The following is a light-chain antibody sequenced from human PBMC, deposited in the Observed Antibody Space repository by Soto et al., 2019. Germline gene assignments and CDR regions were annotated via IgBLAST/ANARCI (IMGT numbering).Light chain of an antibody. V-gene: IGKV3-15*01. CDR3: QQYNSGPYT. Sequence: EIVMTQSPATLSVSPGERATLSCRASQSVSSNLAWSQQKPGQAPRLLIYGASTRATDIPARFSGSGSGTEFTLTISSLQSEDFAVYYCQQYNSGPYTFGQGTKVDSK. CDR2: GAS. J-gene: IGKJ2*01. CDR1: QSVSSN.